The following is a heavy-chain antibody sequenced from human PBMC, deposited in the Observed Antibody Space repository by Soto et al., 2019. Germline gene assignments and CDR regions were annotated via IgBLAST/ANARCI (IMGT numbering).Heavy chain of an antibody. D-gene: IGHD3-16*01. V-gene: IGHV3-7*03. CDR2: IKQDGSEK. CDR1: AFTFSSYW. CDR3: ARNLFEAARRGEYAFDI. J-gene: IGHJ3*02. Sequence: GGSLRLSCAASAFTFSSYWMSWVRQAPGKGLEWVANIKQDGSEKYYVDSVKGRFTISRDNAKNSLYLQMNSLRAEDTAVYYCARNLFEAARRGEYAFDIWGQGTMVTVSS.